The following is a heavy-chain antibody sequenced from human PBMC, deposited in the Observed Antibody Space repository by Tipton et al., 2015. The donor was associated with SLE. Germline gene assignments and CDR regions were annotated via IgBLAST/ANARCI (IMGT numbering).Heavy chain of an antibody. CDR2: IYYSGST. CDR1: GGSISSSNYY. D-gene: IGHD2-8*02. Sequence: TLSLTCTVSGGSISSSNYYWGWIRQPPGKGLEWIGSIYYSGSTYYNPSLKSRVTISVDTSKNQFSLKLSSVTAADTAVYYCARDRGTDYYYYYMDVWGKGTTVTVSS. J-gene: IGHJ6*03. V-gene: IGHV4-39*07. CDR3: ARDRGTDYYYYYMDV.